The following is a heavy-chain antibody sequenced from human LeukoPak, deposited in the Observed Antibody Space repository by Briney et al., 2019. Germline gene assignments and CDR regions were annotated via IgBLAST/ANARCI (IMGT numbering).Heavy chain of an antibody. J-gene: IGHJ5*02. V-gene: IGHV3-23*01. CDR2: IRANGGDT. Sequence: GGSPRLSCAASGFTFREYSMSWVRQAPGKGLEWVSNIRANGGDTYYTDSVKGRFTISRDNSKNTLYLEMNSLRAEDTAVYYCAKGGYTTWFDPWGQGTLVTVSS. CDR3: AKGGYTTWFDP. D-gene: IGHD2-15*01. CDR1: GFTFREYS.